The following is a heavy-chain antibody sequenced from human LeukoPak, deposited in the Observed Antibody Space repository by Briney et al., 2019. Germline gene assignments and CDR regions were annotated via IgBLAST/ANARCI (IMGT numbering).Heavy chain of an antibody. D-gene: IGHD4-17*01. Sequence: SETLSLTCAVSGGSISSGNWWSWVRQPPGKGLEWIGEIYQSGSTNYSPSLKSRVTMSVDKSKNQFSLKLSSVTAADTAVYYCARDRPYGDYARNWSDPWGQGTLVTVSS. CDR2: IYQSGST. CDR3: ARDRPYGDYARNWSDP. J-gene: IGHJ5*02. V-gene: IGHV4-4*02. CDR1: GGSISSGNW.